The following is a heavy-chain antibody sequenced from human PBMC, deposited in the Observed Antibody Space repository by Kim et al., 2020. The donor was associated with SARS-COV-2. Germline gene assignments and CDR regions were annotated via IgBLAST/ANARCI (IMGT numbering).Heavy chain of an antibody. D-gene: IGHD3-3*01. Sequence: GGSLRLSCAASGFTFGDYAMHWVRQAPGKGLEWVSGISWNSGSIGYADSVKGRFTISRDNAKNSLYLRMNSLRAEDTALYYCAKDRREWLSYYYYYYMDVWGKGTTVTVSS. J-gene: IGHJ6*03. CDR1: GFTFGDYA. V-gene: IGHV3-9*01. CDR2: ISWNSGSI. CDR3: AKDRREWLSYYYYYYMDV.